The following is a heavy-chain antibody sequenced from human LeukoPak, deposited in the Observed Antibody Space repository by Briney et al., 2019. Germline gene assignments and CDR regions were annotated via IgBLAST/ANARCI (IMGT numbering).Heavy chain of an antibody. J-gene: IGHJ4*02. CDR1: GVSITSGGYY. Sequence: SETLPLTCTVSGVSITSGGYYWMWIRQPAGKGLEWIGHVYTSGSTKYNPSLKTPVSIDTSKDHFSLKVDSVTAADTAVYYCARASGIEDYWGQGTLVIVSS. CDR2: VYTSGST. D-gene: IGHD3-10*01. CDR3: ARASGIEDY. V-gene: IGHV4-61*09.